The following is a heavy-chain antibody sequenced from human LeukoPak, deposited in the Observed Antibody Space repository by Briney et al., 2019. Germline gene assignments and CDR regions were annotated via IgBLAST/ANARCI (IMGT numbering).Heavy chain of an antibody. V-gene: IGHV4-61*02. Sequence: PSDTLSLTCTVSGGSISSGSDYWSWIRQPAGKGLEWIGRIYTSGSTNYIPPLKSRVTISVDTSKNQFSLRLSSVTAADTAVYYCARDYGGNPFDYWGQGTLVTVSS. J-gene: IGHJ4*02. D-gene: IGHD4-23*01. CDR1: GGSISSGSDY. CDR2: IYTSGST. CDR3: ARDYGGNPFDY.